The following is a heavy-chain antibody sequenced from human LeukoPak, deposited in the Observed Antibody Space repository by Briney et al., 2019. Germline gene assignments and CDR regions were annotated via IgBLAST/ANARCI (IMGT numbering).Heavy chain of an antibody. J-gene: IGHJ5*02. Sequence: GASVKVSCKASGYPFANNYIHWVRQAPGQGLEWMGLFNPTGGSTSYGRKFQGRVTMTGDTSTSTVYMDLSSLRSDDMAMYYCARAHQGAMFYDTWGQGTLVTVSS. CDR1: GYPFANNY. D-gene: IGHD3-10*02. CDR3: ARAHQGAMFYDT. V-gene: IGHV1-46*01. CDR2: FNPTGGST.